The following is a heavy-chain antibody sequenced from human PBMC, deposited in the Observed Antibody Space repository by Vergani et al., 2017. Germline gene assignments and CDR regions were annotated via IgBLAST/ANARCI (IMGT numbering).Heavy chain of an antibody. Sequence: QVTLRESGPALVKPTQTLTLTCTFSGFSLSTSGMCVSWIRQPPGKALEWLARIDWDDDKRYSPSLKSRLTITKDTSKNQVVLTMTNMDPVDTATYYCAHSRMDIVVVPAASNWFDPWGQGTLVTVSS. CDR1: GFSLSTSGMC. V-gene: IGHV2-5*08. CDR3: AHSRMDIVVVPAASNWFDP. D-gene: IGHD2-2*03. CDR2: IDWDDDK. J-gene: IGHJ5*02.